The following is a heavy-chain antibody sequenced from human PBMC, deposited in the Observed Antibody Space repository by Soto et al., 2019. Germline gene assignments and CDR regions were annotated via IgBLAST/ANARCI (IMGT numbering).Heavy chain of an antibody. CDR2: ISGSGDNT. CDR3: AKDLGTDDFWSAYYTYYYMDV. V-gene: IGHV3-23*01. Sequence: EVQLLESGGGLVQPGGSLRLSCAASGFTFSSYALNWVRQAPGKGLEWVSVISGSGDNTYYADSVKGRFTISRDNSKNALYLQMNSLSAEDTAVYYCAKDLGTDDFWSAYYTYYYMDVWGKGTTVTVSS. CDR1: GFTFSSYA. D-gene: IGHD3-3*01. J-gene: IGHJ6*03.